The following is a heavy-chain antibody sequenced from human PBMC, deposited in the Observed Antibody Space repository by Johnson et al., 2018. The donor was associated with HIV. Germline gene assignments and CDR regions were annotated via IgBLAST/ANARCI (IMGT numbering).Heavy chain of an antibody. Sequence: EQLVESGGGLVQPGGSLRLSCAASGFTVSSNYMSWVRQAPGKGLEWVSVIYSGGSKYYADSVKGRFTISRDNSKNTLYLQMNSLRAEDTAVYYCARGGYSSGWIYAFDIWGQGTMVTVSS. V-gene: IGHV3-66*01. D-gene: IGHD6-19*01. CDR3: ARGGYSSGWIYAFDI. CDR1: GFTVSSNY. J-gene: IGHJ3*02. CDR2: IYSGGSK.